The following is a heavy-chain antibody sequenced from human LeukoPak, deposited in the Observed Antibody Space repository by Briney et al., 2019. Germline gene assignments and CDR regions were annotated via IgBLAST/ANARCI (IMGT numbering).Heavy chain of an antibody. CDR1: GFTFRDYQ. V-gene: IGHV3-11*01. CDR3: ARSGYGDFDY. Sequence: GGSLRLSCEGSGFTFRDYQMSWIRQAPGKGREWISYIHANPKTIYYADSAKGRFTISRDNAKNSLYLQMNSLRVDDTAVYYCARSGYGDFDYWGQGARVTVSS. D-gene: IGHD5-12*01. J-gene: IGHJ4*02. CDR2: IHANPKTI.